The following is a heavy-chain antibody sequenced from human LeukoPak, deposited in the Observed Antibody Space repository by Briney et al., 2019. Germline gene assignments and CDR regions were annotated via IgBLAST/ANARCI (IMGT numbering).Heavy chain of an antibody. Sequence: GGSLRLSCAASGFTFSSYSMNWVRQAPGKGLEWVSSISSSSSYIYYADSVKGRFTISRDNAKNSLYLQMNSLRAEDTAVYYCARDAIDGYNYEWFDPWGQGTLVTVSS. CDR1: GFTFSSYS. CDR2: ISSSSSYI. D-gene: IGHD5-24*01. J-gene: IGHJ5*02. CDR3: ARDAIDGYNYEWFDP. V-gene: IGHV3-21*01.